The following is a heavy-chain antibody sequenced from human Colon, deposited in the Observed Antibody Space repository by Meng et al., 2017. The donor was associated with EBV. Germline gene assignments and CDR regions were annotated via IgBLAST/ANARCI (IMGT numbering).Heavy chain of an antibody. D-gene: IGHD3-22*01. J-gene: IGHJ4*02. CDR3: ARFSSGYFFGY. CDR2: INAGNGDT. V-gene: IGHV1-3*01. CDR1: GYTFSNYA. Sequence: QVQLVQAGAEVKKPGASVKVSCKASGYTFSNYAMNWVRQAPGQRLEWMGWINAGNGDTKYSQKFQGRVTITRDTSASTGYMELSSLRSEDTAVYYCARFSSGYFFGYWGQGTLVTGSS.